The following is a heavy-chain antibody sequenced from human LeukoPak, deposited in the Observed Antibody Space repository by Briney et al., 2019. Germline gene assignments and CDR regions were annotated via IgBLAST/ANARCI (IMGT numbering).Heavy chain of an antibody. CDR2: ISCYKTKT. Sequence: ASVKVSCKASGYTFTSYGINWVRQAPGQGLDWMGWISCYKTKTDYAQKFQGRVTMTTDTSTSTAYMELRSLRSDDTAVYYCARGGRLDSYNSMDVWGQGTTVTVSS. CDR1: GYTFTSYG. V-gene: IGHV1-18*01. CDR3: ARGGRLDSYNSMDV. D-gene: IGHD6-19*01. J-gene: IGHJ6*03.